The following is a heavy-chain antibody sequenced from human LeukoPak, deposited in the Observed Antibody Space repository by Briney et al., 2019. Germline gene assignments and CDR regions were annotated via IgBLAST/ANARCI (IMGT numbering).Heavy chain of an antibody. D-gene: IGHD6-13*01. CDR1: GGSISSYY. V-gene: IGHV4-4*07. CDR3: ASYSSSFNPHWYFDL. Sequence: PSETLSLTCTASGGSISSYYWSWIRQPAGKGLEWIGRIYTSGSTNYNPSLKSRVTMSVDTSKNQFSLKLSSVTAADTAVYYCASYSSSFNPHWYFDLWGRGTLVTVSS. CDR2: IYTSGST. J-gene: IGHJ2*01.